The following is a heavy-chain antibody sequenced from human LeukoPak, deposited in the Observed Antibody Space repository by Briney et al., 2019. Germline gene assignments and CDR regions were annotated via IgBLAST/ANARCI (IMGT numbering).Heavy chain of an antibody. CDR2: ISGSGGNT. CDR1: GFTFSSYA. J-gene: IGHJ4*02. CDR3: ANRGYDSSGFDY. Sequence: GGSLRLSCAASGFTFSSYALSWVRQTPGKRLEWVSAISGSGGNTYYADSVKGRFTISRDNSKNTLYLQMNSLRAEDTAVYYCANRGYDSSGFDYWGQGTLVTVSS. V-gene: IGHV3-23*01. D-gene: IGHD3-22*01.